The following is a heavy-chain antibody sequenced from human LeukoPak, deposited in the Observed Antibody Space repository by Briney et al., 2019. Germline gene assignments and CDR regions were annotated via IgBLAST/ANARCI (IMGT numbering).Heavy chain of an antibody. D-gene: IGHD6-19*01. J-gene: IGHJ4*02. V-gene: IGHV5-51*01. CDR1: GCSFTSYW. CDR3: AILGYSSGWYYFDY. Sequence: GESLKISCKGSGCSFTSYWIGWVRQMPGKGLEWMGIIYPGDSDTRYSPSFQGQVTISADKSINTAYLQWNSLKASDSAMYYCAILGYSSGWYYFDYWGQGTLVTVSS. CDR2: IYPGDSDT.